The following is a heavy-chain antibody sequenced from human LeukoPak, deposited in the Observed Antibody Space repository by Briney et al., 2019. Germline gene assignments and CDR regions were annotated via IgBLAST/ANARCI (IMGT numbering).Heavy chain of an antibody. J-gene: IGHJ4*02. V-gene: IGHV3-23*01. CDR2: ISGSGGST. Sequence: GGSLRLSCAASGFTFSSYAMSWVRQAPGEGVGWVSAISGSGGSTYYADSVKGRFTISRDNSKNTLYLQMNSLRAEDTAVYYCASTRSRSSSWYSGYWGQGTLVTVSS. D-gene: IGHD6-13*01. CDR3: ASTRSRSSSWYSGY. CDR1: GFTFSSYA.